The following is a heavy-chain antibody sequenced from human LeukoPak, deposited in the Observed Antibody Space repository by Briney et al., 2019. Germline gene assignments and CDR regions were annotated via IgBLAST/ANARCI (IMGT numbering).Heavy chain of an antibody. CDR2: INHSGST. J-gene: IGHJ4*02. D-gene: IGHD5-24*01. CDR3: ARDRWLQSQRYFDY. CDR1: GGSFSGY. V-gene: IGHV4-34*01. Sequence: SETLSLTCAVHGGSFSGYWSWIRQPPGKGLEWIGEINHSGSTNYNPSLKSRVTISVDTSKNQFSLKLSSVTAADTAVYYCARDRWLQSQRYFDYWGQGMLVTVSS.